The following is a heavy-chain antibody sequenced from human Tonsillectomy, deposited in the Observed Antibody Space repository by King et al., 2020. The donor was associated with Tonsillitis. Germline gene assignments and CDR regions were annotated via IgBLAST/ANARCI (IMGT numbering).Heavy chain of an antibody. J-gene: IGHJ5*02. CDR1: GYTFSSYG. CDR3: ARIVVVVSATGNYWFDP. Sequence: VQLVESGAEVKKPGASVKVSCKASGYTFSSYGITWVRQAPGQGLEWMGWISSYNGDTKYAQKFQGRVTMTTDTSTSTAYMELRSLRSDDTAVYYCARIVVVVSATGNYWFDPWGQGTLVTVSS. CDR2: ISSYNGDT. V-gene: IGHV1-18*01. D-gene: IGHD2-15*01.